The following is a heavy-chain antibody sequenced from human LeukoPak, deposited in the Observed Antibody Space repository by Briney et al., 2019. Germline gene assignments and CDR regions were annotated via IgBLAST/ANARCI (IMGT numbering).Heavy chain of an antibody. CDR2: ISASGDTT. J-gene: IGHJ4*02. CDR3: AKGAGYSYGKNFDY. CDR1: GFPFSAYA. Sequence: GGSLRLSCAASGFPFSAYAMSWVRQAPGKGLEWVSAISASGDTTYYADSVRGRFTISRDNSKNTLYLQMNSLRAGDTALYYCAKGAGYSYGKNFDYWGQGTLVTVSS. V-gene: IGHV3-23*01. D-gene: IGHD5-18*01.